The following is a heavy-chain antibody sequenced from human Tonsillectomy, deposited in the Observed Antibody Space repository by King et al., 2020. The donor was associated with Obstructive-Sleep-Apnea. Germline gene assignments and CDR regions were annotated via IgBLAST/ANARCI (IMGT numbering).Heavy chain of an antibody. D-gene: IGHD1-26*01. J-gene: IGHJ4*02. CDR2: IYYSGST. CDR3: ARRGRELTTFDY. Sequence: VQLQESGPGLVKPSETLSLTCTVSGGSISSYYWSWIRQPPGKGLEWIGYIYYSGSTNYNPSLKRRVTISVDTSKNQFSLKLSSVTAADTAVDYCARRGRELTTFDYWGQGTLVTVSS. CDR1: GGSISSYY. V-gene: IGHV4-59*08.